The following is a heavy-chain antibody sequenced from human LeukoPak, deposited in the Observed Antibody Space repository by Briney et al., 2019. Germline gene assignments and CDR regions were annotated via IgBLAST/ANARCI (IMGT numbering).Heavy chain of an antibody. V-gene: IGHV3-23*01. CDR2: IFGNGDYT. J-gene: IGHJ3*02. CDR1: GFTFSSYT. Sequence: GGSLRLSCAASGFTFSSYTMSWVRQAPGKGLEWVAAIFGNGDYTYYADSVKGRFTGSRDNSKNTLYLQMHSLRAEDTAVYRCAKAYFDILTGYYFGAFDIWGQGTMVTVSS. D-gene: IGHD3-9*01. CDR3: AKAYFDILTGYYFGAFDI.